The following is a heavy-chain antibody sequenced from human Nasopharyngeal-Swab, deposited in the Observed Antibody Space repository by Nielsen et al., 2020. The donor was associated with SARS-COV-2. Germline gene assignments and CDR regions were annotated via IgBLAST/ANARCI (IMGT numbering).Heavy chain of an antibody. CDR3: AKDHFYDSGSYDRLYFDF. V-gene: IGHV3-30*18. J-gene: IGHJ4*02. Sequence: GESLKISCAAFGFTLSGYAMHWVRQAPGKGLEWVALFSYDGSKRYFADSMKGRFSISRDNIKNMLYLQMDSLRADDTAVYYCAKDHFYDSGSYDRLYFDFWGQGTLVTVSS. D-gene: IGHD3-10*01. CDR2: FSYDGSKR. CDR1: GFTLSGYA.